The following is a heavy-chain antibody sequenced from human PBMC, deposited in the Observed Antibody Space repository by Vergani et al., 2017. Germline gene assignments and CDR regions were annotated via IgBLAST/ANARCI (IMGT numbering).Heavy chain of an antibody. V-gene: IGHV3-7*01. CDR2: IKQDGSED. CDR3: VRGGRDTIYNWFDP. J-gene: IGHJ5*01. CDR1: GFNFQIYW. Sequence: EVLLVESGGDLVQPGGSLRLSCEASGFNFQIYWMGWVPQTAEKGLVWVAKIKQDGSEDYYVESVKGRFTLTRDNAKKFIYLQMNSLRADDTAVYYCVRGGRDTIYNWFDPWGQGTRVTVSS. D-gene: IGHD5-18*01.